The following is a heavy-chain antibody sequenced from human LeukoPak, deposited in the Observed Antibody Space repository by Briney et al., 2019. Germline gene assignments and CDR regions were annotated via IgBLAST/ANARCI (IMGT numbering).Heavy chain of an antibody. CDR1: GFTFSTYA. D-gene: IGHD5/OR15-5a*01. J-gene: IGHJ4*02. CDR3: ARQKYLRGPDVEYFDY. Sequence: GGSLRLSCAASGFTFSTYAMHWVRQAPGKGLEWVAFIRYDGSNKYYADSVKGRFTISRDNSKNTLYLQMNSLRAEDTAVYYCARQKYLRGPDVEYFDYWGQGTLVTVSS. CDR2: IRYDGSNK. V-gene: IGHV3-30*04.